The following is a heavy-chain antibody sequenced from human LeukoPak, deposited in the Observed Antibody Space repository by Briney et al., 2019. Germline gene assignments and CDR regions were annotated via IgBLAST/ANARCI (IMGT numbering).Heavy chain of an antibody. J-gene: IGHJ6*02. Sequence: ASVKVSCKASGYTFTSYYMHWVRQAPGQGLEWMGIINPSGGSTSYAQKFQGRVTMTRDTSTSTVYMELSSLRSEDTAVYYCARDWAYCSSTSCYLYYYYGMDVWGQGTTVTVSS. CDR2: INPSGGST. D-gene: IGHD2-2*01. CDR1: GYTFTSYY. CDR3: ARDWAYCSSTSCYLYYYYGMDV. V-gene: IGHV1-46*01.